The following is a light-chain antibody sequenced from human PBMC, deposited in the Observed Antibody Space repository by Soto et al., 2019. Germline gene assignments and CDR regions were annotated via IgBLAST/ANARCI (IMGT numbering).Light chain of an antibody. CDR1: QSVGSNY. Sequence: EIVLTQSPGTLSLSPGERATLSCRASQSVGSNYLAWYQQKPGQAPRLLVYGASSRATGIPDRFSGSGYGTDFTLTISSLQSEDFAVYYCQQFSSYPLTFGGGTKVDIK. CDR3: QQFSSYPLT. V-gene: IGKV3-20*01. J-gene: IGKJ4*01. CDR2: GAS.